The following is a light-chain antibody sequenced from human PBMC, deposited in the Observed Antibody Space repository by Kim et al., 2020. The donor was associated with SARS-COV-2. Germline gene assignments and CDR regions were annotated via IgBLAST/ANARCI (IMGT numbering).Light chain of an antibody. CDR3: QAWDSSLNWV. CDR1: KLGDKY. V-gene: IGLV3-1*01. CDR2: QDS. Sequence: SYELTQPPSVSVPPGQTASITCSGDKLGDKYACWYQQKPGQSPVLVIYQDSKRPSGIPERFSGSNSGNTATLTISGTQAMDEADYYCQAWDSSLNWVFGGGTQLTVL. J-gene: IGLJ3*02.